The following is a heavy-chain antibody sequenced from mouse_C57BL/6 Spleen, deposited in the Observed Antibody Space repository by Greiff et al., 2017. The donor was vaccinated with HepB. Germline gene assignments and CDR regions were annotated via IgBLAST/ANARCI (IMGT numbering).Heavy chain of an antibody. V-gene: IGHV1-4*01. D-gene: IGHD1-1*01. CDR1: GYTFTSYT. Sequence: QVQLQQSGAELARPGASVKMSCKASGYTFTSYTMHWVKQRPGQGLEWIGYINPSSGYTKYNQKFKDKATLPADKSSSTAYLQLRSLTSEDSAVYYCARPNLLLRAMDYWGQGTSVTVSS. CDR2: INPSSGYT. J-gene: IGHJ4*01. CDR3: ARPNLLLRAMDY.